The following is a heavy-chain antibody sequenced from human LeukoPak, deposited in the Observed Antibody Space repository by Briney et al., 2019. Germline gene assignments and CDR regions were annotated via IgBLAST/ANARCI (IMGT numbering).Heavy chain of an antibody. CDR1: GFTFSSYA. D-gene: IGHD2-21*02. Sequence: QTGGSLRLSCAASGFTFSSYAMHWVRQAPGKGLEWVAVISYDGSNKYYADSVKGRFTISRDNSKNTLYLQMNSLRAEDTAVYYCARDYCGGDCYSVPTGYFDLWGRGTLVTVSS. CDR2: ISYDGSNK. V-gene: IGHV3-30*14. CDR3: ARDYCGGDCYSVPTGYFDL. J-gene: IGHJ2*01.